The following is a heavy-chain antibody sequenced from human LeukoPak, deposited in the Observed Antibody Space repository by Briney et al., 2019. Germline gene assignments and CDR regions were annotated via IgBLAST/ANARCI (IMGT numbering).Heavy chain of an antibody. CDR1: GYTFTSYY. D-gene: IGHD3-10*01. Sequence: ASVKVSCKASGYTFTSYYMHWVRQAPGQGLEWMGIINPSGGSTSYAQKFQGRVTMTRDTSTSTAYMELSRLRSDDTAVYYCARDYIGSGSYNWFDPWGQGTLVTVSS. V-gene: IGHV1-46*01. CDR3: ARDYIGSGSYNWFDP. J-gene: IGHJ5*02. CDR2: INPSGGST.